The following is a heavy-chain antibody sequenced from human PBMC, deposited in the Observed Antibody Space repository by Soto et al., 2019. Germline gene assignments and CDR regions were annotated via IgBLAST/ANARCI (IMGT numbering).Heavy chain of an antibody. CDR1: GFTFSSYT. CDR2: ISTTSSYI. D-gene: IGHD2-15*01. V-gene: IGHV3-21*01. CDR3: ARRPGYCSGGSCYSSPFDY. Sequence: EVQLVESGGGLVKPGGSLRLSCAASGFTFSSYTMNWVRQAPGKGLEWVSSISTTSSYIYYADSVKGRFTISRDNAKNSLDLQMNSLRADDTAVYYCARRPGYCSGGSCYSSPFDYWGQGTLVTVSS. J-gene: IGHJ4*02.